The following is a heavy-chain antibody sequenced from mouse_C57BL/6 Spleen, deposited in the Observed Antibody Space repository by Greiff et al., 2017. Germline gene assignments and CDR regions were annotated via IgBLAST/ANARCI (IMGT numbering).Heavy chain of an antibody. Sequence: QVQLQQPGAELVKPGASVKMSCKASGYTFTSYWITWVKQRPGQGLEWIGDIYPGSGSTNYNEKFKSKATLTVDTASSTAYMQLSSLTSEDSAVDYCARPYYGNYPAWFAYWGQGTLVTVSA. CDR1: GYTFTSYW. J-gene: IGHJ3*01. D-gene: IGHD2-10*01. CDR2: IYPGSGST. CDR3: ARPYYGNYPAWFAY. V-gene: IGHV1-55*01.